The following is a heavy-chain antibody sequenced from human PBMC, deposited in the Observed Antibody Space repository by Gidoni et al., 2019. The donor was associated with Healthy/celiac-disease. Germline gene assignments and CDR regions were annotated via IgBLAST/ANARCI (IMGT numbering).Heavy chain of an antibody. V-gene: IGHV3-48*01. J-gene: IGHJ2*01. CDR1: GFTFSSYS. CDR2: ISSSSSTI. Sequence: EVQLVESGGGLVQPGGSLRLSCAASGFTFSSYSMNWVRQVPGKGLEWVSYISSSSSTIYYADSVKGRFTISRDNAKNSLYLQMNSLRAEDTAVYYCARAGGYGLIDLWGRGTLVTVSS. CDR3: ARAGGYGLIDL. D-gene: IGHD5-12*01.